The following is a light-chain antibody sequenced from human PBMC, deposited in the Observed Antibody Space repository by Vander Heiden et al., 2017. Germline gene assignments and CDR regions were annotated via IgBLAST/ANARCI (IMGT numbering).Light chain of an antibody. V-gene: IGKV1-39*01. Sequence: EIQMTQPPSCLSASVRDRVTTTRRASQSIGSYFNWYQQKPGKAPKLLIYAASSLQSGVPSRFSSSGSGTEFTLTISSLQPEDFAAYYCHLSYTTPRLTFGGGAKVEIK. CDR3: HLSYTTPRLT. CDR1: QSIGSY. CDR2: AAS. J-gene: IGKJ4*01.